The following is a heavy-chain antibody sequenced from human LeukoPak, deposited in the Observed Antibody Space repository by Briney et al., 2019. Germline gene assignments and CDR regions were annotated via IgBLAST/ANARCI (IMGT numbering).Heavy chain of an antibody. V-gene: IGHV4-4*07. J-gene: IGHJ6*03. D-gene: IGHD3-10*01. CDR2: IYTSGST. CDR1: GGSISSYY. Sequence: SETLSLTCTVSGGSISSYYWSWIRQPAGKGLEWIGRIYTSGSTNYNPSLKSRVTMSVDTSKNQFSLKLSSVTAADTAVYYCARGGSGSSNYYYYMDVWGKGTTVTISS. CDR3: ARGGSGSSNYYYYMDV.